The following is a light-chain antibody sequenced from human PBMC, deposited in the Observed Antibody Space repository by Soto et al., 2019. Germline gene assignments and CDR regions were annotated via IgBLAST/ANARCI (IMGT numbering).Light chain of an antibody. CDR1: QSISSW. CDR3: QQYQSYSRT. J-gene: IGKJ1*01. Sequence: DLQRPQSPSTVSASVGHRFTITGQASQSISSWLAWYQQKPGKAPKLLIYDASSLESGVPSRFSGSGSGTEFTLTISSLKPDDFATYYCQQYQSYSRTFGQGTKVDIK. V-gene: IGKV1-5*01. CDR2: DAS.